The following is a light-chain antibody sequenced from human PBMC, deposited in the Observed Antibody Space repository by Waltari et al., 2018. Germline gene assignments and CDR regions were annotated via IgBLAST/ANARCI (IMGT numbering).Light chain of an antibody. J-gene: IGKJ3*01. Sequence: EIVLTQSPATLYLSPGARATLPCRARQSFSSSLAWYQQKPGQAPRLLTYDASNRATRIPARFSGSGSGTDFTLTISSLEPEDFAVYYCQQRSNWPPLFTFGPGTKVDIK. V-gene: IGKV3-11*01. CDR3: QQRSNWPPLFT. CDR1: QSFSSS. CDR2: DAS.